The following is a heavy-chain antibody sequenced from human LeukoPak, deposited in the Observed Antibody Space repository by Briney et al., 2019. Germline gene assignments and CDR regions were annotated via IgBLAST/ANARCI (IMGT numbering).Heavy chain of an antibody. CDR2: VFDSGST. CDR3: VRHTRPGQSGYANASDI. Sequence: SETLSLTCTVSGGSISRTSYYWDWIRQHPGKGLEWIGNVFDSGSTHYNPSLKSRVTISVDTSKNQFSLRLSSVTAADTAVYYCVRHTRPGQSGYANASDIWGQGTMVTVSS. D-gene: IGHD5-12*01. V-gene: IGHV4-39*01. J-gene: IGHJ3*02. CDR1: GGSISRTSYY.